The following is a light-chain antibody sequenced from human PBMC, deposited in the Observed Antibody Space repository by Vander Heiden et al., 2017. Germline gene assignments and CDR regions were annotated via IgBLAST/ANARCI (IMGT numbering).Light chain of an antibody. CDR3: QQSYSTPPWT. V-gene: IGKV1-39*01. Sequence: IQMNQSPSSLSASVGDRVTLTCRASQSISSYLTWYQQKPGKAPKLLIYAASSLQSGVPSRFSGSGSGTDFTLTISSLQPEDFATYYCQQSYSTPPWTFGQGTKVEIK. CDR2: AAS. CDR1: QSISSY. J-gene: IGKJ1*01.